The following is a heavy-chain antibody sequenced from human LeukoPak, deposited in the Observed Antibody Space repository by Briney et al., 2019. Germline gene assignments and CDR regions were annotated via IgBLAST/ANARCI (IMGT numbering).Heavy chain of an antibody. J-gene: IGHJ4*02. CDR2: IYYSGST. V-gene: IGHV4-31*11. CDR3: ARASGDYAPNFDY. D-gene: IGHD4-17*01. CDR1: GGSFSGYY. Sequence: PSETLSLTCAVDGGSFSGYYWSWIRQHPGKGLEWIGYIYYSGSTYYNPSLKSRVTISVDTSKNQFSLKLSSVTAADTAVYYCARASGDYAPNFDYWGQGTLVTVSS.